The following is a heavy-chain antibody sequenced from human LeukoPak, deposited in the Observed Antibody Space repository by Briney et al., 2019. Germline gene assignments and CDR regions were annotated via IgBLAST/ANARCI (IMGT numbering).Heavy chain of an antibody. CDR3: ARAHAGGAYDSSGYYMD. CDR1: GGTFSSYA. V-gene: IGHV1-69*04. Sequence: GASVKVSCKASGGTFSSYAISWVRQAPGQGLEWMGRIIPILGIANYAQKFQGRVTITADKSTSTAYMELSSLRSEDTAVYYCARAHAGGAYDSSGYYMDWGQGTLVTVSS. J-gene: IGHJ4*02. D-gene: IGHD3-22*01. CDR2: IIPILGIA.